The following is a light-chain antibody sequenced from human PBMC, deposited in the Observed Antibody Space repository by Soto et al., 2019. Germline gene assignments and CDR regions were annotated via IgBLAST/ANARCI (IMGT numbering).Light chain of an antibody. CDR3: MQATQFPHYP. CDR2: KVS. Sequence: DIVMTQTPLSSPVTRGQPASISCRSSQSLVHSDGHTYLSWLHQRPGQPPRLLIYKVSHRLSGVPDRFSGSGAGTHFTLKISRVEAEDVGVYYCMQATQFPHYPFGQGTKLEIK. CDR1: QSLVHSDGHTY. V-gene: IGKV2-24*01. J-gene: IGKJ2*01.